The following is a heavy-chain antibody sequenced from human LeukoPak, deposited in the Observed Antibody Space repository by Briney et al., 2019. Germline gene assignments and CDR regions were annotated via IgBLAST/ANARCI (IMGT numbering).Heavy chain of an antibody. J-gene: IGHJ3*02. CDR3: ARDANSGSYYLHGAFDI. D-gene: IGHD1-26*01. CDR2: IYHSGST. V-gene: IGHV4-31*03. Sequence: NPSQTLSLTCTVSGGSISSGGYYWSWIRQHPGKGLEWIGYIYHSGSTYYNPSLKSRVTISVDTSKNQFSLKLSSVTAADTAVYYCARDANSGSYYLHGAFDIWGQGTMVTVSS. CDR1: GGSISSGGYY.